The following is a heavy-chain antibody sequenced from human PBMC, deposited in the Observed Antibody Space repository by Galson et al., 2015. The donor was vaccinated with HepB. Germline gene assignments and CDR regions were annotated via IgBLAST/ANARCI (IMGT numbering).Heavy chain of an antibody. D-gene: IGHD3-10*01. CDR2: IYSGGST. CDR1: GFTVSSNY. V-gene: IGHV3-66*01. CDR3: ARDYYGSGGRDAFDI. J-gene: IGHJ3*02. Sequence: SLRLSCAASGFTVSSNYMSWVRQAPGKGLEWVSVIYSGGSTYCADSVKGRFTISRDNSKNTLYLQMNSLRAEDTAVYYCARDYYGSGGRDAFDIWGQGTMVTVSS.